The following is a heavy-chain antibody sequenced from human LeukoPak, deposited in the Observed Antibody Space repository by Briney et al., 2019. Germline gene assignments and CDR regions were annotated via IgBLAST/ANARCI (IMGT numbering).Heavy chain of an antibody. CDR1: GFTVSSNY. Sequence: GGSLRLSCAVSGFTVSSNYMSWVRQAPGKGLEGVSVIYIGGSTYYADSVKGRFTISRDNSKNTLYLQMNSLRAEDTAVYYCARDSISYGDYVAFDYWGQGTLVIVSS. CDR2: IYIGGST. J-gene: IGHJ4*02. CDR3: ARDSISYGDYVAFDY. V-gene: IGHV3-66*01. D-gene: IGHD4-17*01.